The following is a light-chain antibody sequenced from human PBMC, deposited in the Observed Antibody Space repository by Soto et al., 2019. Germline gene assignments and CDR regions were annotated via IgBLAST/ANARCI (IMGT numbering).Light chain of an antibody. V-gene: IGLV1-44*01. CDR1: SSNIGSNT. J-gene: IGLJ7*01. Sequence: QYVLTQPTSASGTPGQRVTISCSGSSSNIGSNTVNWYQQLPGTAPKLLIYSNNQRPSGVPDRFSGSKSGTSASLAISGLQSEDEADYYCAAWDDSLNGPVFGGGTQLTVL. CDR3: AAWDDSLNGPV. CDR2: SNN.